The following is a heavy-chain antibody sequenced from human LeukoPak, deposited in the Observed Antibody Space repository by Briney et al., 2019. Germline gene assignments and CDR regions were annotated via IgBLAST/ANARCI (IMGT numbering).Heavy chain of an antibody. D-gene: IGHD3-22*01. J-gene: IGHJ4*02. CDR3: TTGVYYYDSSGYYY. Sequence: GGSLRLSCAASGFTFSNAWMSWVRQAPGKGLEWVGRIKSKTDGGTTDYAAPAKGRFTISRDDSKNTLYLQMNSLKTEDTAVYYCTTGVYYYDSSGYYYWGQGTLVTVSS. V-gene: IGHV3-15*01. CDR2: IKSKTDGGTT. CDR1: GFTFSNAW.